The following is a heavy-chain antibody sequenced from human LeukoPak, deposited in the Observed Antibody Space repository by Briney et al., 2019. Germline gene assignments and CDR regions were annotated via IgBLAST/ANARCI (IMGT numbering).Heavy chain of an antibody. CDR1: GFRITSYG. D-gene: IGHD1-26*01. J-gene: IGHJ4*02. Sequence: GGSLRLSCGVSGFRITSYGMSWVRQAPGRGLEWVSVISNSGYNSEYADSVKGCFTISRDTSGNTLYLQMNSLRPEDTAMYYCARHSGSYFYYYFDFWGQGTLVTVSS. CDR3: ARHSGSYFYYYFDF. CDR2: ISNSGYNS. V-gene: IGHV3-23*01.